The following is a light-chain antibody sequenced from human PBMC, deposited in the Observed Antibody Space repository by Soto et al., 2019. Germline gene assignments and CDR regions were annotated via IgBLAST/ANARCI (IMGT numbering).Light chain of an antibody. V-gene: IGLV2-8*01. J-gene: IGLJ2*01. CDR3: SSYAGSDNWL. Sequence: QSALTQPPSASGSLGQSVTISCTGTSSDVGGYNYVSWYQQHPGKAPKLMISGVSERPSGVPDRFSGSKSGNTASLTVSGLQAEDEADYYCSSYAGSDNWLFGGGTKLTVL. CDR1: SSDVGGYNY. CDR2: GVS.